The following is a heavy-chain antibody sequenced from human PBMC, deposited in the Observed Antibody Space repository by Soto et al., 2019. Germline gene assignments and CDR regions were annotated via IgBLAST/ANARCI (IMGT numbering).Heavy chain of an antibody. J-gene: IGHJ4*02. D-gene: IGHD6-19*01. CDR2: ISGSGGTT. Sequence: PGGSLRLSCAASGFTFSDYAMSWVRQAPGKGLEWVSAISGSGGTTYYADSVKGRFTISRDNSMNTMYLQVNSLRAEDTAIYYCAQVMNSGWYLAYWGQGTLVTVSS. CDR1: GFTFSDYA. V-gene: IGHV3-23*01. CDR3: AQVMNSGWYLAY.